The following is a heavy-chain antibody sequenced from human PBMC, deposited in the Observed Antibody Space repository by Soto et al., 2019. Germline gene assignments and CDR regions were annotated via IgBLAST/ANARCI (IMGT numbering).Heavy chain of an antibody. V-gene: IGHV3-30-3*01. CDR3: AKDAVAGDGVWLAHA. J-gene: IGHJ5*02. CDR1: GFIFSNYV. Sequence: GWSLRLSCAASGFIFSNYVMHWVRQAPGKGLEWVAVMSYDGNNKDYADSVKGRFTISRDNSKNTLFLQMNSLRVEDTAVYYCAKDAVAGDGVWLAHAWGRGTAVTVSS. D-gene: IGHD4-17*01. CDR2: MSYDGNNK.